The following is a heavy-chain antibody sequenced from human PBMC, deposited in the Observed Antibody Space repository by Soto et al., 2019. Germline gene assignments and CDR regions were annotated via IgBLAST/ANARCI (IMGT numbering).Heavy chain of an antibody. J-gene: IGHJ5*02. CDR2: INHRGST. CDR1: GGSFSGYN. D-gene: IGHD3-10*01. CDR3: ARTGLTSNGVFWFDP. Sequence: QVQLQQWGAGLLKPSETLSLTCAVYGGSFSGYNWSWIRQPPGKGLEWIGEINHRGSTNYNPSLKSRFTIPVDTSNNRFSLKLRSVSAADTAVYCCARTGLTSNGVFWFDPWGQGTLVTVSS. V-gene: IGHV4-34*01.